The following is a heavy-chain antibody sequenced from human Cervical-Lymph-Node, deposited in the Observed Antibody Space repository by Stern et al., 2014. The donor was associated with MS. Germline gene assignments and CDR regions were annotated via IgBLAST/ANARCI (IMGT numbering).Heavy chain of an antibody. Sequence: MQLVESGPGLVKPSQTLSLTCTVSGGSISSGSYYWSWIRQPAGKGLEWIGRIYTSGGTSYNPSPKSRITVSVDPSKNQFSLRLSSVTAADTAVYYCARGVRGYYDYWGQGSLITVSS. CDR1: GGSISSGSYY. D-gene: IGHD3-22*01. V-gene: IGHV4-61*02. CDR3: ARGVRGYYDY. J-gene: IGHJ4*02. CDR2: IYTSGGT.